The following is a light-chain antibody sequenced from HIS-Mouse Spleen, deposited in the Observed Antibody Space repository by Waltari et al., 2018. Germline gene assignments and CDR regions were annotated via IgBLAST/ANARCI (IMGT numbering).Light chain of an antibody. CDR3: YSTDSSGNHRV. CDR2: ENS. J-gene: IGLJ2*01. V-gene: IGLV3-10*01. Sequence: SYELTQPPSVSVSPGQTARITCSGDAFPTKYGYWYQQKSGQAPVLVIYENSKRPSGIPERFPGSSSGTMATLTISGAQVEDEADYYCYSTDSSGNHRVFGGGTKLTVL. CDR1: AFPTKY.